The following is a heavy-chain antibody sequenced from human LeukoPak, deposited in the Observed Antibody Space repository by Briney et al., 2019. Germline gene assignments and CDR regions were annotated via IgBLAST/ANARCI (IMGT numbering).Heavy chain of an antibody. J-gene: IGHJ4*02. Sequence: ASVKVSCKASGYTFTSYDIKWVRQATGQGLEWMGWMNPNSGNTGYAQKFQGIVTMTRNTSISTAYMELSSLRSEDTAVYYCARGSCSSTSCYVSSLDFDYWGQGTLVTVSS. D-gene: IGHD2-2*01. CDR1: GYTFTSYD. CDR2: MNPNSGNT. V-gene: IGHV1-8*01. CDR3: ARGSCSSTSCYVSSLDFDY.